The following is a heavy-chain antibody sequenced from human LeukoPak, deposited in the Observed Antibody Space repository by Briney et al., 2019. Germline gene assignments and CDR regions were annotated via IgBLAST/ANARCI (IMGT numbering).Heavy chain of an antibody. J-gene: IGHJ4*02. CDR1: GFTFSSYS. D-gene: IGHD6-19*01. Sequence: PGGSLRLSCAASGFTFSSYSMNWVRQAPGKGLEWVSSISSSSSYIYYADSVKGRFTISRDNAKNSLYLHMNSLRAEDTALYYCARVSDISVAAYFDYWGQGTLVTVSS. CDR3: ARVSDISVAAYFDY. CDR2: ISSSSSYI. V-gene: IGHV3-21*04.